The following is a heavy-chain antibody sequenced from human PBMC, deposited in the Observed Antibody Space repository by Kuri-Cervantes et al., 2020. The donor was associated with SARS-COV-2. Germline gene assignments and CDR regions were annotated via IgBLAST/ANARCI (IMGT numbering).Heavy chain of an antibody. Sequence: GGSLRLSCAASGFTFSSYAMHWVRQVPGKGLEWVAVISYDGSNKYYADSVKGRFTISRDNSKNTLYLQMNSLRAEDTAVYYCAKSSGTADGGFDPWGQGTLVTVSS. V-gene: IGHV3-30*18. CDR2: ISYDGSNK. D-gene: IGHD6-19*01. CDR3: AKSSGTADGGFDP. J-gene: IGHJ5*02. CDR1: GFTFSSYA.